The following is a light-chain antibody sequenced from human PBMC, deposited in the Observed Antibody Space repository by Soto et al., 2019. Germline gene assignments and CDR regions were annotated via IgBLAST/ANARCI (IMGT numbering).Light chain of an antibody. J-gene: IGLJ1*01. V-gene: IGLV1-44*01. Sequence: QSVLTQPPSASGTPRQRVPISCSGSSSNIGSYAVNWYQQLPGTAPKLIIFTNYQRPSGVPDRFSGSKSGTSASLAISGLQSEDEADYCCAAWDDSLNGYVFGAGTKVTVL. CDR3: AAWDDSLNGYV. CDR1: SSNIGSYA. CDR2: TNY.